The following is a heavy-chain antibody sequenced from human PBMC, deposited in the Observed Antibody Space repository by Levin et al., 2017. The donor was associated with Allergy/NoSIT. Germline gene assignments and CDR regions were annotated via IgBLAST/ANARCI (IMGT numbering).Heavy chain of an antibody. CDR1: GFTFSNYA. Sequence: PGGSLRLSCTTSGFTFSNYAMSWVRQAPGKGLEWVSAISSGSSGGANTNYADSVRGRFTISRDNSKNTLYLQMNSLRAEDTGVYYCADRKTGYFEYWGQGTLVTASS. CDR3: ADRKTGYFEY. J-gene: IGHJ4*02. V-gene: IGHV3-23*01. CDR2: ISSGSSGGANT. D-gene: IGHD3-22*01.